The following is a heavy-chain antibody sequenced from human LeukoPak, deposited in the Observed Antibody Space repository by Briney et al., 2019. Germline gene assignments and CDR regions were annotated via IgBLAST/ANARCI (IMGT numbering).Heavy chain of an antibody. CDR3: AKSAVTTYYYYYYMDV. V-gene: IGHV3-53*01. CDR1: GFTVSSNY. D-gene: IGHD4-11*01. CDR2: IYSGGST. J-gene: IGHJ6*03. Sequence: PGGSLRLSCAASGFTVSSNYMSWVRQAPGKGLERVSVIYSGGSTYYADSVKGRFTISRDNSKNTLYLQMNSLRAEDTAVYYCAKSAVTTYYYYYYMDVWGKGTTVTVSS.